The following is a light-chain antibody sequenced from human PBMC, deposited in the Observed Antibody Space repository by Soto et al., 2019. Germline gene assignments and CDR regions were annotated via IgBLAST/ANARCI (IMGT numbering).Light chain of an antibody. J-gene: IGKJ5*01. CDR3: PQSYITPT. V-gene: IGKV1-39*01. CDR2: AAS. Sequence: DVQMSQSRSSLSESVGDRVTMTCRASQSIGNYLNWYQQIPGRAPKLLIYAASSLQSGVPSRFSGSGSGTDFTLTISSVQPEDLATYYCPQSYITPTVGPGTRLEIK. CDR1: QSIGNY.